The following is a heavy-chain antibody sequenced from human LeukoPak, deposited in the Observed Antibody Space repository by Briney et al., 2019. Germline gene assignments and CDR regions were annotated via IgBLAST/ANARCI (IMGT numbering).Heavy chain of an antibody. CDR1: GHRLEGYY. Sequence: SETVFVTCTVAGHRLEGYYGNAIPQPPGKGLVCIGYVYDSGITNYDPSLKSRVTISLDTSYYQSELKLSSVTAAVTAVYYMARDRSGGDIRGFWRQGTLVTVSS. CDR2: VYDSGIT. CDR3: ARDRSGGDIRGF. J-gene: IGHJ4*02. V-gene: IGHV4-59*01. D-gene: IGHD2-21*02.